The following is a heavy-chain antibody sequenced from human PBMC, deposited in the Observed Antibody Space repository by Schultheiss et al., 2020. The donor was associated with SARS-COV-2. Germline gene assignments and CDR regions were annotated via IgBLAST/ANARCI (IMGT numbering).Heavy chain of an antibody. CDR2: IRYDGSNK. Sequence: GESLKISCAASGFTFSSYGMHWVRQAPGKGLEWVVFIRYDGSNKYYADSVKGRFTISRDNSKNTLYLQMNSLRAEDTAVYYCAKDQRWLQWGYYYYGMDVWGQGTTVTVSS. D-gene: IGHD5-24*01. CDR3: AKDQRWLQWGYYYYGMDV. V-gene: IGHV3-30*02. J-gene: IGHJ6*02. CDR1: GFTFSSYG.